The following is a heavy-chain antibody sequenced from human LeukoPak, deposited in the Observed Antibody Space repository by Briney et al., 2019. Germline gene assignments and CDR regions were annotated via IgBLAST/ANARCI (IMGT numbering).Heavy chain of an antibody. D-gene: IGHD6-13*01. CDR1: GGSISNSNYY. V-gene: IGHV4-39*01. CDR3: ARQYSSSWYNWFDP. J-gene: IGHJ5*02. Sequence: SETLSLTCTVSGGSISNSNYYWGWIRQPPGKGLEWIGSIYYSGSTYYNPSLKSRVTISVDTSKNQFSLKLSSVTAADTAVFYCARQYSSSWYNWFDPWGQGTLVTVSS. CDR2: IYYSGST.